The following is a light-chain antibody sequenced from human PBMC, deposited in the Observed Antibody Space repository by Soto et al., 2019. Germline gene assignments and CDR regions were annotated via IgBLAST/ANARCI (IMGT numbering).Light chain of an antibody. J-gene: IGKJ1*01. CDR2: DAS. CDR1: QSVSNN. CDR3: QQFNNWPPWT. Sequence: ILMTQSPATLSVSPGERATLSCRASQSVSNNLAWYQQKPGQAPRLLIYDASTRATGIPARFSGSGFGTEFTLTNSRLQSGDFAVYYCQQFNNWPPWTFGQGTKVEIK. V-gene: IGKV3-15*01.